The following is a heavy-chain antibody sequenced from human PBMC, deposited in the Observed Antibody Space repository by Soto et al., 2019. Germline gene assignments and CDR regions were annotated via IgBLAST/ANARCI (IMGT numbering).Heavy chain of an antibody. CDR1: GFTFSGYA. V-gene: IGHV3-23*01. D-gene: IGHD2-15*01. Sequence: GSPRLSCAAPGFTFSGYAMTWVRRAPGMGLEWVSTVTSSGSSTYYADSVKGRFAISRDNSKNTLFLQMNSLTAGDTAIYYCVKEGGPHYFDYWGQGTLVTVSS. CDR3: VKEGGPHYFDY. J-gene: IGHJ4*02. CDR2: VTSSGSST.